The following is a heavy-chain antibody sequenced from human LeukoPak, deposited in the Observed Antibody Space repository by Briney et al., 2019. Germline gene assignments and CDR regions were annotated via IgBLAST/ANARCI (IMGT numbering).Heavy chain of an antibody. CDR1: GGSISSGSHF. CDR2: VYYSGNS. D-gene: IGHD5-24*01. CDR3: ARRSWMATISYFDS. Sequence: SETLSLTCTVSGGSISSGSHFWGWIGQPPGKGLEWVGTVYYSGNSYYSPPLKNRVTISVDTSKNQFSLNLSSLTASDTAVYYCARRSWMATISYFDSWGEGTLVTVSS. V-gene: IGHV4-39*01. J-gene: IGHJ4*02.